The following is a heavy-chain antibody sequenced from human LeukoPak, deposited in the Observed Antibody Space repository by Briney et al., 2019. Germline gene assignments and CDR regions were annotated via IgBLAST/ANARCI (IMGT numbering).Heavy chain of an antibody. J-gene: IGHJ3*02. CDR2: INQSGTT. CDR3: ARGRRKSYYYDSSGYHSRTDAFDI. V-gene: IGHV4-34*01. Sequence: SETLSLTCAVYGGSFSGYYWSWIRQPPGKGLEWIGEINQSGTTNHNPSLKSRVTISVDTPKNQHSLKLRSVTAADTAVYYCARGRRKSYYYDSSGYHSRTDAFDIWGQGTMVTVSS. CDR1: GGSFSGYY. D-gene: IGHD3-22*01.